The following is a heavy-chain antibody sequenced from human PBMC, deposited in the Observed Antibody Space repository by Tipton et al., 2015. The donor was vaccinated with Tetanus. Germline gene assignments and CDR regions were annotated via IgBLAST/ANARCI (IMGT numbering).Heavy chain of an antibody. CDR1: GGSFRSGDHY. V-gene: IGHV4-30-4*01. J-gene: IGHJ4*02. CDR2: IYYSGNS. CDR3: ARLASYSNHLDA. Sequence: TLSLTCTVSGGSFRSGDHYWSWIRQPPGKGLEWIGYIYYSGNSDYNPSLKSRVTLSVDTYNNQFSLKLNSVTAADTAVYYCARLASYSNHLDAWGQGALVTVSS. D-gene: IGHD4-11*01.